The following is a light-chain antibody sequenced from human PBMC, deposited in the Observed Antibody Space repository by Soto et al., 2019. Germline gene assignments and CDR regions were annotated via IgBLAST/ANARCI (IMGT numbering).Light chain of an antibody. J-gene: IGLJ1*01. Sequence: QSVLTQPPSVSGAPGQRVNISCTGGSSNIGAGYDVHWYQQLPGTAPKLLIYDNTNRPSGVPDRFSGSKSVTSGSLAITGLXGADEADYYCQSYDSSLSAYVFGSGTKVTVL. CDR2: DNT. V-gene: IGLV1-40*01. CDR1: SSNIGAGYD. CDR3: QSYDSSLSAYV.